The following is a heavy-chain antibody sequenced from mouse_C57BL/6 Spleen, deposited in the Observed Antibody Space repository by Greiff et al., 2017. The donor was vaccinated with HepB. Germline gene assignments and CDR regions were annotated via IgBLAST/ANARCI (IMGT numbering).Heavy chain of an antibody. V-gene: IGHV5-4*03. J-gene: IGHJ1*03. CDR3: ARVDGYYYWYFDV. D-gene: IGHD2-3*01. CDR2: ISDGGSYT. Sequence: EVKLMDSGGGLVKPGGSLKLSCAASGFTFSSYAMSWVRQTPEKRLEWVATISDGGSYTYYPDNVKGRFTISRDNAKNNLYLQMSHLKSEDTAMYYCARVDGYYYWYFDVWGTGTTVTVSS. CDR1: GFTFSSYA.